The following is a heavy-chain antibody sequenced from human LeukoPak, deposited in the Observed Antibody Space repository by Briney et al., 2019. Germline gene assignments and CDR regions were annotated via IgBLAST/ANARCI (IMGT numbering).Heavy chain of an antibody. CDR2: ITSSSSYI. D-gene: IGHD6-6*01. CDR1: GFTFSSYG. J-gene: IGHJ4*02. Sequence: GGSLRLSCAASGFTFSSYGMNWVRQAPGKGLEWVSSITSSSSYIYYADSVKGRFTISRDNAKNSLYLQMNSLRAEDTAGYYCARSYSSSRGTFDYWGQGTLVTVSS. V-gene: IGHV3-21*01. CDR3: ARSYSSSRGTFDY.